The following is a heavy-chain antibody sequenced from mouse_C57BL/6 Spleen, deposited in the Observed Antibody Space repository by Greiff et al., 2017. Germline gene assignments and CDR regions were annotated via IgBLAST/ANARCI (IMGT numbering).Heavy chain of an antibody. CDR1: GYTFTSYW. J-gene: IGHJ1*03. D-gene: IGHD2-5*01. Sequence: QVQLQQPGAELVRPGSSVKLSCKASGYTFTSYWMHWVKQRPIQGLEWIGNIDPSDSETHYNQKFKDKATLTVDKSSSTAYMQLSSLTSEDSAVYYGARETHYSNPYGYFEVWGTGTTVTVSS. CDR3: ARETHYSNPYGYFEV. CDR2: IDPSDSET. V-gene: IGHV1-52*01.